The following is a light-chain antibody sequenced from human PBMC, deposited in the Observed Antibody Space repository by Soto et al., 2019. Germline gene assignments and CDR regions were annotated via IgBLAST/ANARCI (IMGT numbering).Light chain of an antibody. CDR2: RNN. CDR3: AAWDDSLSGLV. Sequence: QSVLAQPPSVSGTPGQRVIISCSGASSNIGSDYVYWYQHLPGTSPKLLIYRNNQRPSGIPDRFSGSKSGTSASLAISGLRSEDEADYHCAAWDDSLSGLVFGGGTKLTVL. V-gene: IGLV1-47*01. J-gene: IGLJ3*02. CDR1: SSNIGSDY.